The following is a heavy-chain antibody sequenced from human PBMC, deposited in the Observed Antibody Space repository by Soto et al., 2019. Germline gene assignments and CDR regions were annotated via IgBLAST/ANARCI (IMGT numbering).Heavy chain of an antibody. CDR3: ARWAEGYYNYYGMDV. D-gene: IGHD6-19*01. CDR2: IKQDGSEK. Sequence: EEHLGETGGGLVQPGGSLRLSCGASGFTYINYWMSWVRQAPGKGLEWVANIKQDGSEKYYVDSVKGRFTISGDNAKKSLYLQMNSLRAEDTAVYYCARWAEGYYNYYGMDVWGQGTTVIVSS. V-gene: IGHV3-7*01. J-gene: IGHJ6*02. CDR1: GFTYINYW.